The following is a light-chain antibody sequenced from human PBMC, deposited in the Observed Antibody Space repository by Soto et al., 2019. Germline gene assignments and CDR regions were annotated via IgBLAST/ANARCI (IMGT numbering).Light chain of an antibody. CDR3: QQRSNWPPET. V-gene: IGKV3-11*01. Sequence: EIVLTQSPATLSLSPGERANLSCRASQSVSSHLAWYQQKPGQAPRLLIYDASNTTTGIPDRFSGSGSGTDLTLTISSLEPEDFAVYYCQQRSNWPPETFGPGTKVDIK. J-gene: IGKJ3*01. CDR2: DAS. CDR1: QSVSSH.